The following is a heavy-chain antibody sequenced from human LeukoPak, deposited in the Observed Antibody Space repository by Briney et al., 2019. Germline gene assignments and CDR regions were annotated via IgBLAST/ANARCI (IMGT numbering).Heavy chain of an antibody. Sequence: ASVKVSCKASGYTFTGYYMHWVRQAPGQGLEWMGRINPNSGGTNYAQKFQGRVTMTRDTSISTAYMELSRLRSDDTAVYYCAGKSTVTPGAHDWYFDLWGRGTLVTVSS. CDR1: GYTFTGYY. CDR2: INPNSGGT. CDR3: AGKSTVTPGAHDWYFDL. V-gene: IGHV1-2*06. D-gene: IGHD4-11*01. J-gene: IGHJ2*01.